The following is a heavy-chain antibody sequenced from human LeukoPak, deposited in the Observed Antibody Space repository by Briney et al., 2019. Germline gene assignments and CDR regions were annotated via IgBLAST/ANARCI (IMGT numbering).Heavy chain of an antibody. J-gene: IGHJ4*02. V-gene: IGHV3-9*01. CDR1: GFIVNDHA. CDR2: ISWNSGRI. CDR3: AKLKGPHNSGYSFDY. D-gene: IGHD3-22*01. Sequence: PGGSLRLSCVASGFIVNDHAMHWVRQAPGKGLEWVSGISWNSGRIGYADSVKGRFTISRDNAKNSLYLQMNSLRAEDTALYYCAKLKGPHNSGYSFDYWGQGTLVTVSS.